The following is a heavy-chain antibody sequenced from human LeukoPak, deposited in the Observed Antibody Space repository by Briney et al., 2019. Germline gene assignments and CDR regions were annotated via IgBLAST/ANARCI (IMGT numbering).Heavy chain of an antibody. CDR3: AKDPLWFGELYEYYFDY. CDR1: GFTFSSYG. V-gene: IGHV3-30*18. D-gene: IGHD3-10*01. CDR2: ISYDGSNK. J-gene: IGHJ4*02. Sequence: GGSLRLSCAASGFTFSSYGMHWVRQAPGKGLEWVAVISYDGSNKYYADSVKGRFTISRDNSKDTLYLQMNSLRAEDTAVYYCAKDPLWFGELYEYYFDYWGQGTLVTVSS.